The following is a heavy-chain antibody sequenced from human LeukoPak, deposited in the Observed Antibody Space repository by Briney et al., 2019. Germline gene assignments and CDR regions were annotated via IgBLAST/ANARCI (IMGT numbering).Heavy chain of an antibody. V-gene: IGHV4-4*07. Sequence: SETLSLTCTVSGGSISSYYWSWVRQPAGKGLEWIGRIYTSGSTNYNPSLKSGVTMSVDTSKNQFSLKLSSVTAADTAVYYCARDSRHYDSSGYYYYYGMDVWGQGTTVTVSS. CDR1: GGSISSYY. D-gene: IGHD3-22*01. J-gene: IGHJ6*02. CDR3: ARDSRHYDSSGYYYYYGMDV. CDR2: IYTSGST.